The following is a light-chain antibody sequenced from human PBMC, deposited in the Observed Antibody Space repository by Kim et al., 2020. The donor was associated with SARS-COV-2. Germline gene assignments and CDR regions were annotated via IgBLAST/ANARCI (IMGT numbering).Light chain of an antibody. Sequence: SYELTQPPSVSVAPGKTTSITCGGDNIESKSVHWYQHKPGQAPLLVISYDINRPSGIPERFSGSNSGNTATLTITRVEAGDEADYYCQVWDINTDHPVIFGGGTQLTVL. CDR1: NIESKS. CDR3: QVWDINTDHPVI. V-gene: IGLV3-21*04. J-gene: IGLJ2*01. CDR2: YDI.